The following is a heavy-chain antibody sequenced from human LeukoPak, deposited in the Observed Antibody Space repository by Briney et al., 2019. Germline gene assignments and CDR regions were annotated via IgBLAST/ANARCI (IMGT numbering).Heavy chain of an antibody. V-gene: IGHV4-38-2*02. CDR3: AKARYSSSFFDY. CDR1: GYSISSGYY. J-gene: IGHJ4*02. Sequence: SETLSLTCTVSGYSISSGYYWGWIRQPPGKGLEWIGSIYHSGSTYYNPSLKSRVTISVDTSKNQFSLKLSSVTAADTAVYYCAKARYSSSFFDYWGQGTLVTVSS. D-gene: IGHD6-13*01. CDR2: IYHSGST.